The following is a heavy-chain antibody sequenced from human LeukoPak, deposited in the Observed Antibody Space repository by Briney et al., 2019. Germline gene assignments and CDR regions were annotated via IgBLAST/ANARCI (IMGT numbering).Heavy chain of an antibody. D-gene: IGHD3-10*01. CDR1: GYTFTSYG. CDR2: ISAYNGNT. CDR3: ARGSMGPYYYGSGSDSLFDP. V-gene: IGHV1-18*01. Sequence: GASVKVSCKASGYTFTSYGISWVRQAPGQGLEWMGWISAYNGNTNYAQKLQGRVTMTTDTSTSTAYMELRSLRSDDTAVYYCARGSMGPYYYGSGSDSLFDPWGQGTLVTVSS. J-gene: IGHJ5*02.